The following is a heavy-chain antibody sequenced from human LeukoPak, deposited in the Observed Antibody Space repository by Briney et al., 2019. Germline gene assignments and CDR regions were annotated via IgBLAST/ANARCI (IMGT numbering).Heavy chain of an antibody. Sequence: GGSLRLSCAASEFTFSSYAMNWVRQAPGRGLEWVSYIGPSGTSIYYADSVKGRFTISRDNARTSLYLQMNSLRAEDTAVYYCARVITSWFDPWGQGTLVTVSS. J-gene: IGHJ5*02. V-gene: IGHV3-48*01. CDR1: EFTFSSYA. CDR2: IGPSGTSI. D-gene: IGHD3-22*01. CDR3: ARVITSWFDP.